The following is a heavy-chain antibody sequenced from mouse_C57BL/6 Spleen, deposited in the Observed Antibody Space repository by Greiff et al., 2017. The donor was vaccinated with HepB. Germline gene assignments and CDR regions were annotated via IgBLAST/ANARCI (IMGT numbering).Heavy chain of an antibody. J-gene: IGHJ3*01. Sequence: QVQLQQPGAELVKPGASVKLSCKASGYTFTSYWMHWVKQRPGQGLEWIGMIHPTSGSTNYNEKFKSKATLTVDKSSSTAYMQLSSLTSEDSAVYDCARGGYSNYDLLFAYWGQGTLVTVSA. CDR3: ARGGYSNYDLLFAY. V-gene: IGHV1-64*01. D-gene: IGHD2-5*01. CDR1: GYTFTSYW. CDR2: IHPTSGST.